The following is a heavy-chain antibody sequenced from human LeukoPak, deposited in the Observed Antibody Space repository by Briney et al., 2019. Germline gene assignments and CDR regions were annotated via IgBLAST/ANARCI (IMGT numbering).Heavy chain of an antibody. Sequence: PGRSLRLSCAASGFTFSSYAMHWVRQAPGKGLEWVAVISYDGSNKYYADSVKGRFTISRDNSKNTLYLQMNSLRAEDTAVYYRARARRSTTVTTYYFDYWGQGTLVTVSS. J-gene: IGHJ4*02. CDR3: ARARRSTTVTTYYFDY. CDR1: GFTFSSYA. D-gene: IGHD4-11*01. CDR2: ISYDGSNK. V-gene: IGHV3-30*01.